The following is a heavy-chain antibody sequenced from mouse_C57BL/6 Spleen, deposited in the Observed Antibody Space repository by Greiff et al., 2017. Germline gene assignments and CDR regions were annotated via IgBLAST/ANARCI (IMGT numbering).Heavy chain of an antibody. CDR2: ISGGGGNT. CDR3: ERKGSRGYFDV. Sequence: EVQRVESGGGLVKPGGSLKLSCAASGFTFSSYTMSWVRQTPGKRLEWVATISGGGGNTYYPYSVTGRFTISRDNAKNTLYLQMSSLGSEDTALYYWERKGSRGYFDVWGTGTTVTVSS. CDR1: GFTFSSYT. J-gene: IGHJ1*03. V-gene: IGHV5-9*01.